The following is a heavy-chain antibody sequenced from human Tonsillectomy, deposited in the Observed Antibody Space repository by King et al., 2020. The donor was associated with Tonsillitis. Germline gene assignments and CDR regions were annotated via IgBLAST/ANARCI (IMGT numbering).Heavy chain of an antibody. CDR2: ISWNSGSI. V-gene: IGHV3-9*01. D-gene: IGHD3-10*01. Sequence: VQLVESGGGLVQPGRSLRLSCAASGFTFNDYAMHWVRQAPGKGLEWVSGISWNSGSIGYADSVKGRFTISRDNAKKSLYLQMNSLGAEDTALYYCAKDVAGWFGDLYLSGYFDFWGQGTLVTVSS. CDR3: AKDVAGWFGDLYLSGYFDF. J-gene: IGHJ4*02. CDR1: GFTFNDYA.